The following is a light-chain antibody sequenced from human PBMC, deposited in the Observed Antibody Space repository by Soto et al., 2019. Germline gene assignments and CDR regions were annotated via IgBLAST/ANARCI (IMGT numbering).Light chain of an antibody. J-gene: IGLJ3*02. CDR1: SGHSSYA. V-gene: IGLV4-69*01. CDR2: LNSDGSH. Sequence: QTVLTQSPSASAPLGASVKLTCTLSSGHSSYAIAWHQQQPEKGPRYLMKLNSDGSHSKGDGIPDRFSGSSSGAERYLTISSLQSEDEADYYCQTWGTGIPVFGGGTKVTVL. CDR3: QTWGTGIPV.